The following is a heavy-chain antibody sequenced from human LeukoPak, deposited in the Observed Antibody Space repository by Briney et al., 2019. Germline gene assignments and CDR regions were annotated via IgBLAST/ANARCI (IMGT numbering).Heavy chain of an antibody. CDR3: ARAIRYYHESSGSYYFDY. J-gene: IGHJ4*02. CDR2: IYYSGST. Sequence: SETLSLTCTVSGDSLSSSYWNWIRQPPGKGLEWIGYIYYSGSTNYNPSLKSRVTLSVDTSKNQFSLKLSSVTSADTAVYYCARAIRYYHESSGSYYFDYWGQGTLVSVSS. D-gene: IGHD3-22*01. V-gene: IGHV4-59*01. CDR1: GDSLSSSY.